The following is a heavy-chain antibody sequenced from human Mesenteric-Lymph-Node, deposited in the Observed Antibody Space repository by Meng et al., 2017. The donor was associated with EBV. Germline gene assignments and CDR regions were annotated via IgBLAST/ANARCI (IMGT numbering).Heavy chain of an antibody. Sequence: QVLVHEWGAGLLKSSGTRSPTCAFYGGSFSGYYWGWNRQPPGKGLEWIGEINHSGSTNYNPSLKSRVTISVDTSKNQFSLKLSSVTAADTAVYYCARGYGSGHLWGQGTLVTVSS. CDR2: INHSGST. D-gene: IGHD3-10*01. CDR1: GGSFSGYY. J-gene: IGHJ4*02. CDR3: ARGYGSGHL. V-gene: IGHV4-34*01.